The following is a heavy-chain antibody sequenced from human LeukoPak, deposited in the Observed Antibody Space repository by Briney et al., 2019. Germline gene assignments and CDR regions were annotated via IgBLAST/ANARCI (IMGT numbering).Heavy chain of an antibody. CDR3: ATEKDLLLDS. V-gene: IGHV1-24*01. Sequence: ASVKVSCKVSGYSLSELSTHWVRQAPGQGLEWMGGFDPGDDETIYAQKFQGRVTTTEDTSTDTAYLELSSLRSEDTAVYFCATEKDLLLDSWGHGTPVTVSS. CDR1: GYSLSELS. CDR2: FDPGDDET. D-gene: IGHD1-26*01. J-gene: IGHJ5*01.